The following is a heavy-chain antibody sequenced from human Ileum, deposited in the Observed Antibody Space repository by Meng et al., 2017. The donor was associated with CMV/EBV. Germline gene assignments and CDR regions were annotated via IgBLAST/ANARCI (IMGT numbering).Heavy chain of an antibody. J-gene: IGHJ3*02. Sequence: GGSLRLSCAASGFTFSNAWMSWVRQAPGKGLEWVGRIKSKTDGGTTDYAAPVKGRFTISRDDSKNTLYLQMNSLKTEDTAVYYCTTVVQLWLHGPPHDAFDIWGQGTRVTVSS. CDR2: IKSKTDGGTT. CDR1: GFTFSNAW. V-gene: IGHV3-15*01. CDR3: TTVVQLWLHGPPHDAFDI. D-gene: IGHD5-18*01.